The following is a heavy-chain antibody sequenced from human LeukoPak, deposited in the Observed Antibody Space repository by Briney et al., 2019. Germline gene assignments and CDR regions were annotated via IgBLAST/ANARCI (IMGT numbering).Heavy chain of an antibody. J-gene: IGHJ6*02. CDR1: GFTFRSYG. V-gene: IGHV3-30*18. Sequence: GTSLRLSCAASGFTFRSYGMHWVRQAPGRGLEWVAVISYDGSNEYYVDPVKGRFNISGDNSKNTPYLQMHSLRVEDTARYYCAKGGNNFYYYGLDVWGQGTTSPSP. CDR3: AKGGNNFYYYGLDV. D-gene: IGHD1/OR15-1a*01. CDR2: ISYDGSNE.